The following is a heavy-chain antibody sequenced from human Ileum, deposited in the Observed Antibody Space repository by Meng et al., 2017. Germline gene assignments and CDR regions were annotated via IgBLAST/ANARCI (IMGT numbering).Heavy chain of an antibody. D-gene: IGHD3-22*01. Sequence: ESLKISCAASGFTFSSHWMNWVRQAPGKGLVWVSRINTDGSTTTYADSVKGRFTISRDNAKNTVFLQMNSLRAEDTAVYYCVGMTVGWGQGTLVTVSS. CDR2: INTDGSTT. V-gene: IGHV3-74*03. CDR1: GFTFSSHW. CDR3: VGMTVG. J-gene: IGHJ4*02.